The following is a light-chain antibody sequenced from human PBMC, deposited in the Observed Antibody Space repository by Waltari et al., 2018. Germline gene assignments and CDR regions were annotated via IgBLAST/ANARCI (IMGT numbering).Light chain of an antibody. CDR3: AAWDDNLRLWV. CDR1: SSDIGSNY. V-gene: IGLV1-47*01. CDR2: RNN. J-gene: IGLJ3*02. Sequence: QSVLTQPPSASGAPGQRVTISCSGSSSDIGSNYVYWFQQIPGTAPKLLIYRNNRRPSGVPDRFSGSKSGTSASLAISGLRSEDETDYYCAAWDDNLRLWVFGGGTK.